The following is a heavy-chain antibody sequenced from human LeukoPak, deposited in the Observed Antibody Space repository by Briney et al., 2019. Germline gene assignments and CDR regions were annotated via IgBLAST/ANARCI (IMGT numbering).Heavy chain of an antibody. CDR2: ISYSGST. D-gene: IGHD5-18*01. Sequence: SETLSLTCTVSDGSIRGSSDYGGWIRQPPGKGLEWLGSISYSGSTYYNPSLKSRVTISVDTSKNQFSLNLISVTAADTALYYCARHPRSGYNYGFDGFDIWGQGTMVTVSS. J-gene: IGHJ3*02. CDR3: ARHPRSGYNYGFDGFDI. CDR1: DGSIRGSSDY. V-gene: IGHV4-39*01.